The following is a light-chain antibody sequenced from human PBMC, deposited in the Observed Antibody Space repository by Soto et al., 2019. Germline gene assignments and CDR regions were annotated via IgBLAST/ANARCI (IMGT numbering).Light chain of an antibody. CDR3: QQFGTSPRYT. CDR2: GVS. V-gene: IGKV3-20*01. CDR1: QTVSTNF. Sequence: EIVLTQSPGTLSLSPGERATLSCRASQTVSTNFLAWYQQKNGQAPRLLIHGVSARATGTPDRFSGSGSGTDFTLTISRLEPEDFAVYYCQQFGTSPRYTFGQGTKVEIK. J-gene: IGKJ2*01.